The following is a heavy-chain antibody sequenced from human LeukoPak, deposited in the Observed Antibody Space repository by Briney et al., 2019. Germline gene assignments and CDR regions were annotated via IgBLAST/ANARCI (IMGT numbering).Heavy chain of an antibody. V-gene: IGHV1-2*02. J-gene: IGHJ4*02. CDR2: VNPDSGAT. CDR3: ARENWYSDY. D-gene: IGHD1-1*01. Sequence: GSVKVSCKASGYTFTHYRLHWVRQAHGQGLEWMGWVNPDSGATNYQQNFQGRVTMTRDTSISTVYMELSRLRSDDTAVYYCARENWYSDYWGQGTLVTVSS. CDR1: GYTFTHYR.